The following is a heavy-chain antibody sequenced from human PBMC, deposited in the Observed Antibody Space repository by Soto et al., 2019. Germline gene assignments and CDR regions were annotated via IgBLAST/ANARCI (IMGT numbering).Heavy chain of an antibody. CDR1: GGSISSGGYY. CDR3: ARDGLGGNSPGMDV. Sequence: LSLTCTVSGGSISSGGYYWSWIRQHPGKGLEWIGYIYYSGSTYYNPSLKSRVTISVDTSKNQFSLKLSSVTAADTAVYYCARDGLGGNSPGMDVWGQGTAVTVSS. V-gene: IGHV4-31*03. CDR2: IYYSGST. J-gene: IGHJ6*02. D-gene: IGHD2-21*02.